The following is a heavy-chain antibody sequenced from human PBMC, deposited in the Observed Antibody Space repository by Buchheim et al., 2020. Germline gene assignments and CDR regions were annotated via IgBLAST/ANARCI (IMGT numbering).Heavy chain of an antibody. CDR2: IYHSGST. D-gene: IGHD5-18*01. CDR1: GGSISSGGYS. V-gene: IGHV4-30-2*01. J-gene: IGHJ5*02. Sequence: QPQLQESGSGLVKPSQTLSLTCAVSGGSISSGGYSWSWIRQPPGKGLEWIGYIYHSGSTYYNPSLKSRVTISVDRSKNQFSLKLSSVTAADTAVYYCARAGYSYGYPSWFDPWGQGTL. CDR3: ARAGYSYGYPSWFDP.